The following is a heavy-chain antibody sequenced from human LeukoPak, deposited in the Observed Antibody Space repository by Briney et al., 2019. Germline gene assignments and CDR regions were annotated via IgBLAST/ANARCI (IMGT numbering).Heavy chain of an antibody. CDR3: ASSPGIAAQFDY. D-gene: IGHD6-13*01. V-gene: IGHV4-59*01. CDR1: GGSISSYY. J-gene: IGHJ4*02. CDR2: IYYSGST. Sequence: SETLSLTCTVSGGSISSYYWSWIRQPPGKRLEWIGYIYYSGSTKYNPSLKSRVTITVDTSKNQFSLKLSSVTAADTAVYYCASSPGIAAQFDYWGQGTLVTVSS.